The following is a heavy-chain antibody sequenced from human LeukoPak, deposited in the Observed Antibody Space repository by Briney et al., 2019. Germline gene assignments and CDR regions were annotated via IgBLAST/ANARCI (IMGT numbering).Heavy chain of an antibody. CDR3: AKATTAIVVDNFFDY. Sequence: GGSLRLSCAASGFTFTSYAMSWVRQAPGKGLEWVSSISGNGGATYYADSVKGRFTISRDNSKNTLHLQMNSLRAEDKALYYCAKATTAIVVDNFFDYWGQGTLVSVSS. D-gene: IGHD3-22*01. CDR1: GFTFTSYA. J-gene: IGHJ4*02. V-gene: IGHV3-23*01. CDR2: ISGNGGAT.